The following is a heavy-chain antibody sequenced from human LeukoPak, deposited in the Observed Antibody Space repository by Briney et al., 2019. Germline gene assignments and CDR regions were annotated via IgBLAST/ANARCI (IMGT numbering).Heavy chain of an antibody. V-gene: IGHV3-30*02. J-gene: IGHJ4*02. CDR2: IRYDGSNK. CDR3: AKDRSRTAAGYADY. D-gene: IGHD6-13*01. Sequence: PGGSLRLSCAASGFTFSSYGMHWVRQAPGKGLEWVAFIRYDGSNKYYADSVKGRFTISRDNSKNTLYLQMNSLRAEDTAVYYCAKDRSRTAAGYADYWGQGTLVTVSS. CDR1: GFTFSSYG.